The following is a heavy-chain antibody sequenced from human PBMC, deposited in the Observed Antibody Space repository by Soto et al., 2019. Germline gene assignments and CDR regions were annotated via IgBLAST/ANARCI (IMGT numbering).Heavy chain of an antibody. D-gene: IGHD2-21*02. CDR2: ITSDGKSK. V-gene: IGHV3-74*01. CDR3: ARESGDWPLNWFDP. Sequence: QTGGSLRLSCAASGFNFSNHWMHWVRQRPAEGLVWVSRITSDGKSKAYAESVKGRFAISRDNAKNTLYLQMSGLTAEDTAVYYCARESGDWPLNWFDPWGQGTLVTVSS. CDR1: GFNFSNHW. J-gene: IGHJ5*02.